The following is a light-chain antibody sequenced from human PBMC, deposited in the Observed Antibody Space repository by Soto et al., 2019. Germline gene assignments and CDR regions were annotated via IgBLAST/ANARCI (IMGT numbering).Light chain of an antibody. V-gene: IGKV3-15*01. CDR3: QQYNSYSP. J-gene: IGKJ3*01. Sequence: EIVMTQSPATLSVSPGERATLSCRASQSVSSNLAWYQQKPGQAPRLLIYGASTRATGIPARFSGSGSGTEFTLPISSLQPDDFATYYCQQYNSYSPFGPGTKVDIK. CDR2: GAS. CDR1: QSVSSN.